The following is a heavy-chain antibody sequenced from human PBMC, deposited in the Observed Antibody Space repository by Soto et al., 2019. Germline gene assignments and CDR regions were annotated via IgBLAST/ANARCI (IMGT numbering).Heavy chain of an antibody. J-gene: IGHJ5*02. CDR1: GFTFTNYA. CDR2: ISGSSSNT. Sequence: GGSLRLSCAASGFTFTNYAMSWVRQAPGKGLEWVSAISGSSSNTYYTDSVKGRFTISRDNSKNTLYLQMNSLRAEDTAVYYCAKFLLWSSNVESWFDPCGLGTLVTVSS. CDR3: AKFLLWSSNVESWFDP. V-gene: IGHV3-23*01. D-gene: IGHD3-3*01.